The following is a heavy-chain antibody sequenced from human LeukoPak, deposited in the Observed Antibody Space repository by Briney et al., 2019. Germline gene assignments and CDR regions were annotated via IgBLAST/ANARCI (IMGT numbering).Heavy chain of an antibody. CDR1: GFTFSSYA. Sequence: GGSLRLSCAASGFTFSSYAMSWVRQAPGKGLEWVSVIYSGGTTYYAESVKGRFTISRDNSKNMLYLQMNSLGAEDTAVYYCATGYYWGQGTLVTVSS. D-gene: IGHD1-14*01. J-gene: IGHJ4*02. CDR3: ATGYY. V-gene: IGHV3-66*01. CDR2: IYSGGTT.